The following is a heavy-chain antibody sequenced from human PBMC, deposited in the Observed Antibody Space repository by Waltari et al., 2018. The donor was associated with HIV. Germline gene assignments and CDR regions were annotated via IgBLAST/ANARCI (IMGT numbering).Heavy chain of an antibody. CDR3: ARERRGGQVVSFDI. Sequence: QLQLQESGPGLVKPSETLSLTCTVSGDSISTNTYYWGWIRQPPVKGLEWIGIVYYSGTTYYNPSLKSRVTISIDTSKNQFSLKLSSVTAADTAVYYCARERRGGQVVSFDIWGQGTMVTVSS. V-gene: IGHV4-39*07. CDR2: VYYSGTT. J-gene: IGHJ3*02. D-gene: IGHD3-16*02. CDR1: GDSISTNTYY.